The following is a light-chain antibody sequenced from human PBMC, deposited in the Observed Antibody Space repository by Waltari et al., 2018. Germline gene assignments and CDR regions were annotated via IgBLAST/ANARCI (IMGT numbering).Light chain of an antibody. Sequence: QSVLTQPPSVSGTPGQRVTIPCSGTSSDVGTYKFVSWYHQHPGKVPKLIIYDATDRPSGVSSRFSGSKSGNTASLTISGLQAEDEGDYYCNSYTTSGTVVFGGGTKLTVL. V-gene: IGLV2-14*03. CDR2: DAT. CDR1: SSDVGTYKF. J-gene: IGLJ2*01. CDR3: NSYTTSGTVV.